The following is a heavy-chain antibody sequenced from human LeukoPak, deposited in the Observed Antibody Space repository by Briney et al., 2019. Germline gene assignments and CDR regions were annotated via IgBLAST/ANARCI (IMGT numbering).Heavy chain of an antibody. CDR1: GFTFSIFG. CDR3: APNWVRGSWYYDL. Sequence: PGGSLRLSCAASGFTFSIFGAHWVRQAPGKGLEWVAAISSDGGEKFYADSLKGRFTISRDNSRDTLFLQMNSLRPEDTAMYSCAPNWVRGSWYYDLWGRGTLVTVSS. V-gene: IGHV3-30*03. D-gene: IGHD1-1*01. J-gene: IGHJ2*01. CDR2: ISSDGGEK.